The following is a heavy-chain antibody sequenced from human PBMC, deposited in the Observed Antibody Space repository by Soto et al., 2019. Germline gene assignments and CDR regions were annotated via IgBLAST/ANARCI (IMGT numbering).Heavy chain of an antibody. V-gene: IGHV3-73*01. D-gene: IGHD2-2*01. J-gene: IGHJ4*02. Sequence: EVQLVESGGGLVQPGGSLKLSCAASGFTFSGSAMHWVRQASGKGLEWVGRIRSKANSYATAYAASVKGRFTISRDDSKNTAYLQMNSLKTEDTDVSYCTRLHTYACDYWGQGTLVTVSS. CDR2: IRSKANSYAT. CDR1: GFTFSGSA. CDR3: TRLHTYACDY.